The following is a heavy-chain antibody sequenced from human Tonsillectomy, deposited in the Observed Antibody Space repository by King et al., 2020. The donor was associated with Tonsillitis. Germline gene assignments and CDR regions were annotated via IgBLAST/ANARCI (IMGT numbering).Heavy chain of an antibody. CDR3: AKARHYYDSSGLDH. V-gene: IGHV3-23*04. CDR2: IDGHGGGT. D-gene: IGHD3-22*01. CDR1: GFTFSTSA. J-gene: IGHJ4*02. Sequence: VQLVESGGGLVHPGGSLRLSCSASGFTFSTSAMSWVRQAPGKGLEWVSAIDGHGGGTYYADSVKGQFTISRDNSKNTLYLFMKSLSAEDTAAYYCAKARHYYDSSGLDHWGQGTLVTVSS.